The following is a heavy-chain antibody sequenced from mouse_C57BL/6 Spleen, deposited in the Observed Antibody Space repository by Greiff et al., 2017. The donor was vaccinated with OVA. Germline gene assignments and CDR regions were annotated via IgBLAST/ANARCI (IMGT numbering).Heavy chain of an antibody. CDR3: ARWGKTLTTVVAYYAMDY. J-gene: IGHJ4*01. Sequence: EVQLQQSGPELVKPGASVKISCKASGYTFTDYYMNWVKQSHGKSLEWIGDINPNNGGTSYNQKFKGKATLTVDKSSSTAYMELRSLTSEDSAVYYCARWGKTLTTVVAYYAMDYWGQGTSVTVSS. V-gene: IGHV1-26*01. D-gene: IGHD1-1*01. CDR2: INPNNGGT. CDR1: GYTFTDYY.